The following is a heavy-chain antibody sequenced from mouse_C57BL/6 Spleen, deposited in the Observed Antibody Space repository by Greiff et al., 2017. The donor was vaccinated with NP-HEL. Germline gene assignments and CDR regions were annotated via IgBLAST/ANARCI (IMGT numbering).Heavy chain of an antibody. CDR3: ARAYSNFPLWYFDV. CDR2: IYPGDGDT. Sequence: VQLQQSGPELVKPGASVKISCKASGYAFSSSWMNWVKQRPGKGLEWIGRIYPGDGDTNYNGKFTGKATLTADKSSSTAYMQLSSLTSEDSAVDFCARAYSNFPLWYFDVWGTGTTVTVSS. D-gene: IGHD2-5*01. CDR1: GYAFSSSW. J-gene: IGHJ1*03. V-gene: IGHV1-82*01.